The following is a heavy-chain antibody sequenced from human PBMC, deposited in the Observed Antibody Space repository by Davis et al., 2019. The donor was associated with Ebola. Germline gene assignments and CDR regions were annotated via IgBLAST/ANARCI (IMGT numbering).Heavy chain of an antibody. Sequence: SVPVPCMSSVYIFTSYQMHWVHQAPRQRLEWVGWINAGNGDTNYAQKLQGRVTMTTDTSTSTAYMELSSLRSEDTAVYYCTRHSSGYYYDLDYWSQGTLVTVSS. V-gene: IGHV1-3*01. CDR2: INAGNGDT. CDR3: TRHSSGYYYDLDY. CDR1: VYIFTSYQ. D-gene: IGHD3-22*01. J-gene: IGHJ4*02.